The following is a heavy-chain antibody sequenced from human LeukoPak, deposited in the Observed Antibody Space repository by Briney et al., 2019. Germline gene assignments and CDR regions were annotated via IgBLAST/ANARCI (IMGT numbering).Heavy chain of an antibody. Sequence: PSQTLSLTCTVSGGSISSGGDYWSWIRQPPGKGLEWIAYIHHSGSTYYNPSLKSRVTISVDRSKNQFSLKLSYVTAADTAVYYCARDLYSNYGFDYWGQGTLVTVSS. CDR1: GGSISSGGDY. V-gene: IGHV4-30-2*01. J-gene: IGHJ4*02. CDR2: IHHSGST. CDR3: ARDLYSNYGFDY. D-gene: IGHD4-11*01.